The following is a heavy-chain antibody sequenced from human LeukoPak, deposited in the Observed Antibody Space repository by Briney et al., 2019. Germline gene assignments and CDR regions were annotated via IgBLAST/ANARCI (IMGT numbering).Heavy chain of an antibody. Sequence: GGSLRLSCAASGFTFCSYAMSWVRRAPGKGLEWLSAISGSGVSTYYADSVKGLFTISRDNSKNTLYLQMNSLRAEDTAVYYCAKTQYYYDSSGYYHLIDYWGQGNLVTVSS. CDR1: GFTFCSYA. V-gene: IGHV3-23*01. CDR3: AKTQYYYDSSGYYHLIDY. CDR2: ISGSGVST. J-gene: IGHJ4*02. D-gene: IGHD3-22*01.